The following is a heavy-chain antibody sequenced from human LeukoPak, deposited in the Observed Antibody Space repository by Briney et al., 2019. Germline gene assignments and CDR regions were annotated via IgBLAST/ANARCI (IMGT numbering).Heavy chain of an antibody. J-gene: IGHJ5*02. Sequence: SVKVSCKASGGTFSSYATSWVRQAPGQGLEWMGGIIPIFGTANYAQKFQGRVTITADKSTSTAYMELSSLRSEDTAVYYCARAVSDYDFWSGYFTKLYNWFDPWGQGTLVTVSS. CDR2: IIPIFGTA. V-gene: IGHV1-69*06. CDR3: ARAVSDYDFWSGYFTKLYNWFDP. CDR1: GGTFSSYA. D-gene: IGHD3-3*01.